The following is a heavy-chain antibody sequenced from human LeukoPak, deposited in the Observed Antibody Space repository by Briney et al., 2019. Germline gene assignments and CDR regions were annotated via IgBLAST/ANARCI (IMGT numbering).Heavy chain of an antibody. V-gene: IGHV3-30*02. CDR2: IRDDGSNK. CDR1: GFTFSSYG. J-gene: IGHJ4*02. D-gene: IGHD4-17*01. CDR3: AKDPVRYGDYGRSYFDY. Sequence: PGGSLRLCCAASGFTFSSYGMHWVRQAPGKGLEWVAFIRDDGSNKYYADSVKGRFTISRDNSKNTLYLQINSLRAEDTAVYYCAKDPVRYGDYGRSYFDYWGQGTLVTVSS.